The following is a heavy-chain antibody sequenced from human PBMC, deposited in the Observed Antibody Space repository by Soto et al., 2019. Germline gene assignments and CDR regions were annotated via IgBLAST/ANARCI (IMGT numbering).Heavy chain of an antibody. CDR2: INHSGST. J-gene: IGHJ5*02. Sequence: QVQLQQWGAGLLKPSETLSLTCAVYGGSFSGYYWSWIRQPPGKGLEWIGEINHSGSTNYNPSLKSRVTLSVDTSKNQFSLKLSSVTAADTAVYYCARGGYVLRYFDWFRFDPWGQGTLVTVSS. CDR1: GGSFSGYY. CDR3: ARGGYVLRYFDWFRFDP. V-gene: IGHV4-34*01. D-gene: IGHD3-9*01.